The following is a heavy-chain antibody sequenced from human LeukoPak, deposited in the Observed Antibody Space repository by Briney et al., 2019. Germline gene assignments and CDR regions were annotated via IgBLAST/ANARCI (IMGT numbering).Heavy chain of an antibody. V-gene: IGHV3-48*03. CDR2: ISASGNTK. CDR1: GFTFSSYE. D-gene: IGHD1-1*01. CDR3: AREGYYYFDH. J-gene: IGHJ4*02. Sequence: GGSLRLSCAASGFTFSSYEVIWVRQAPGKGLEWVSYISASGNTKYYADSVKGRFTVSRDNAKNSLYLQMNSLRAEDTAVYYCAREGYYYFDHWGQGTLVTVSS.